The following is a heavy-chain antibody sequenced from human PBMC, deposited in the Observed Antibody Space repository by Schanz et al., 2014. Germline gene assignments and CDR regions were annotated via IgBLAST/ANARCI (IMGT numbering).Heavy chain of an antibody. J-gene: IGHJ5*02. Sequence: EMQLLESGGGLIQPGGSLRLSCAASGFTFSTHAMSWVRQAPGKGLEWVSRIKSDGSSTSYADSVKGRLTISRDNAKNTLYLQMNSLRAEDTAVYYCARPALWFGDNCFDPWGQGTLVTVSS. CDR2: IKSDGSST. V-gene: IGHV3-74*02. D-gene: IGHD3-10*01. CDR1: GFTFSTHA. CDR3: ARPALWFGDNCFDP.